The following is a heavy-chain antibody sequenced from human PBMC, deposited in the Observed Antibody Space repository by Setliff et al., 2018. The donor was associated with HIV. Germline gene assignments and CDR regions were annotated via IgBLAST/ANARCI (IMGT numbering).Heavy chain of an antibody. D-gene: IGHD6-13*01. Sequence: GASVKVSCKASGGAFSSYALSWVRQAPGQGLEWMGGIIPIFGTANYAQKFQGRVTITTDESTSTAYMELSSLRSEDTAVYYCARDRGVIATHPFDYWGQGTLVTVSS. J-gene: IGHJ4*02. V-gene: IGHV1-69*05. CDR2: IIPIFGTA. CDR1: GGAFSSYA. CDR3: ARDRGVIATHPFDY.